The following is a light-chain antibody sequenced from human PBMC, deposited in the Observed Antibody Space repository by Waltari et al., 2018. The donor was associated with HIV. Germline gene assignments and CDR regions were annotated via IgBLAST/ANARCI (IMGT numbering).Light chain of an antibody. Sequence: DIQMTQSPSSLSPSIGDRVTITCRTSQNIKNYLNWYQQKPGKAPKMLIYTATTLQSGVSSRFNGSGSGTDFTLTITGLEPEDFALYFCQQSYSSPTFGPGTTVDVK. CDR1: QNIKNY. V-gene: IGKV1-39*01. J-gene: IGKJ3*01. CDR2: TAT. CDR3: QQSYSSPT.